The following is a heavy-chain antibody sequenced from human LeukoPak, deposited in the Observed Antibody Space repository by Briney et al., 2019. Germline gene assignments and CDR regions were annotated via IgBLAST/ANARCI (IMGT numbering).Heavy chain of an antibody. CDR3: ARGLSNSRRTLLGLDF. D-gene: IGHD3-16*01. CDR2: INHSGST. Sequence: SETLSLACAVYGGSFSGYYWSWIRQPPGKGLEWIGEINHSGSTNYNPSLKSRVTISVDTSKNQFSLKLSSVTAADTAVYYCARGLSNSRRTLLGLDFWGQGTLVTVSS. V-gene: IGHV4-34*01. CDR1: GGSFSGYY. J-gene: IGHJ4*02.